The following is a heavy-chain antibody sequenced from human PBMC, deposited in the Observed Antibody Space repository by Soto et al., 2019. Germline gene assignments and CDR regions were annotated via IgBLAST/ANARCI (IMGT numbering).Heavy chain of an antibody. CDR2: IIPIFGTA. CDR1: GGTFSSYA. J-gene: IGHJ4*02. D-gene: IGHD3-22*01. CDR3: ARGDYDSSGYYYYFDY. V-gene: IGHV1-69*12. Sequence: QVQLVQSGAEVKKPGSSVKVSCKASGGTFSSYAISWVRQAPGQGLEWMGGIIPIFGTANYAQKFQGRVTITADESTTTSYMELSGLRAGDTGVYDCARGDYDSSGYYYYFDYWGQGTLVTVSS.